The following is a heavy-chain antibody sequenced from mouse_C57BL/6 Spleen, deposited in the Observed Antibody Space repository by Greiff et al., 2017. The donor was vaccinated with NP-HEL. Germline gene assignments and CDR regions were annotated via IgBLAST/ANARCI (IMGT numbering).Heavy chain of an antibody. D-gene: IGHD1-1*01. Sequence: QVQLQQPGAELVMPGASVKLSCKASGYTFTSYWMHWVKQRPGQGLEWIGEIDPSDSYTNYNQKFKGKSTLTVDKSSSTAYMQLRSLTSEDSAVYYCARWGTVVENYAMDYWGQGTSVTVSS. CDR1: GYTFTSYW. V-gene: IGHV1-69*01. CDR3: ARWGTVVENYAMDY. J-gene: IGHJ4*01. CDR2: IDPSDSYT.